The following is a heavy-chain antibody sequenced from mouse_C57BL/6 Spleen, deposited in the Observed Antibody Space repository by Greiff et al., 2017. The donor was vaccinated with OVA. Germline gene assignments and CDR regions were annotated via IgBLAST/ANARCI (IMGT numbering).Heavy chain of an antibody. CDR2: INPSSGYT. CDR3: ARELPFDY. V-gene: IGHV1-7*01. J-gene: IGHJ2*01. Sequence: VQLQPSWAELAQPGASVPLSCKASGYPFTSSWLHCVKQRPGQGLEWIGYINPSSGYTKYNQKFKDKATLTADKSTSTAYMQLSSLTYEDSAVYYCARELPFDYWGQGTTLTVSS. CDR1: GYPFTSSW.